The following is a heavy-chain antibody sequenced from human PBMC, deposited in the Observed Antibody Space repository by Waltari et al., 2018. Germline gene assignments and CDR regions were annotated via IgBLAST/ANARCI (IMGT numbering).Heavy chain of an antibody. CDR3: VRDRRDITIFGAVTKYYYYMDV. V-gene: IGHV4-38-2*02. CDR2: IYQSVTT. J-gene: IGHJ6*03. Sequence: QVQLHESGPGLVKPSETLSLTCAVSGYSIRSGSYWGWIRQAPGKGREWVGSIYQSVTTHYNPSLKSRVTISIDTSKNQFSLRLNSMTAADTAVYYCVRDRRDITIFGAVTKYYYYMDVWGQGTTVTVPS. D-gene: IGHD3-3*01. CDR1: GYSIRSGSY.